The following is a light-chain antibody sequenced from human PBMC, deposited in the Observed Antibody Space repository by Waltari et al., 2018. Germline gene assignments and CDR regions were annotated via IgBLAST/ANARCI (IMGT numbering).Light chain of an antibody. CDR2: EVI. CDR3: CSYVQKDIWL. Sequence: QSALTQPASVSGAPGQSINISCSAVTGLGGNSALVSWYQHHPGKVPKLLIYEVIKRPPDISDRFTGSKAVNTVSLSISGLQADDEADYYCCSYVQKDIWLFGRRTKVTVL. V-gene: IGLV2-23*02. CDR1: TGLGGNSAL. J-gene: IGLJ3*02.